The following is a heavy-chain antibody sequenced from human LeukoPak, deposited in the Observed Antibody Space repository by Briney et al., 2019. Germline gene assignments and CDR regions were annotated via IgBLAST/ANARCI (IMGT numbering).Heavy chain of an antibody. CDR2: IRAYNGNT. V-gene: IGHV1-18*04. D-gene: IGHD2-15*01. J-gene: IGHJ4*02. CDR3: ARDYSCSGGSCYSSFVDY. Sequence: ASVKVSCKASGYTFTSYGISWVRQAPGQGLEWMGWIRAYNGNTNYAQKLQGRVTMTTDTSTSTAYMELRSLRSDDTAVYYCARDYSCSGGSCYSSFVDYWGQGTLVTVSS. CDR1: GYTFTSYG.